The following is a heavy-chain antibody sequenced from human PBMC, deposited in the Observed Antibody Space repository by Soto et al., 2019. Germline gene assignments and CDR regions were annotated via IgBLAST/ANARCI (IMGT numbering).Heavy chain of an antibody. CDR3: ARACAARTIYYYGMDV. Sequence: PSETLSLTCTVSGGSISSGDYYWSWIRQPPGKGLEWIGYIYYSGSTYYNPSLKSRVTISVDTSKNQFSLKLSSVTAADTAVYYCARACAARTIYYYGMDVWGQGTTVTVSS. D-gene: IGHD3-3*01. CDR1: GGSISSGDYY. CDR2: IYYSGST. V-gene: IGHV4-30-4*01. J-gene: IGHJ6*02.